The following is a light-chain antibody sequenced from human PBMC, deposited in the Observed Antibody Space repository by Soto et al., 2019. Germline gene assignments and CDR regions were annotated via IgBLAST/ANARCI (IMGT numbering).Light chain of an antibody. Sequence: VLTQSPATLSLSPGEGATLSCRASQSIGNFLAGYQQKPGQAPRLLIYATSNRATGIQARFSGSGSGTDFALTISSLQPEEFAVYYCQKRSGCPCTFGPGTKVDIK. V-gene: IGKV3-11*01. CDR3: QKRSGCPCT. CDR2: ATS. J-gene: IGKJ3*01. CDR1: QSIGNF.